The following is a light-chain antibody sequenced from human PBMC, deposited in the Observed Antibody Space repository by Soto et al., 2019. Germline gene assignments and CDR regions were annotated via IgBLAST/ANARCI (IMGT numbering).Light chain of an antibody. Sequence: EIVMTQSPATLSLSTGERGTLSCRASQRVSSNLAWYQQKPGQAPRLPIYGASTRATGVPARFSGSGSGTEFTLTISTLQSEDFAVYYCQQYDNWPPLTFGGGTKVDIK. CDR2: GAS. J-gene: IGKJ4*01. CDR3: QQYDNWPPLT. CDR1: QRVSSN. V-gene: IGKV3-15*01.